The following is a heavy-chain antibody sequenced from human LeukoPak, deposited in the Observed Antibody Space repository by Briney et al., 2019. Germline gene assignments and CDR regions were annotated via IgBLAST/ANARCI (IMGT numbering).Heavy chain of an antibody. CDR3: TRVGDSGNYSPPYFDY. Sequence: GGSLRLSCTASGFTFGDYAMSWFRQAPGKGLEWVGFIRSKAYGGTTEYAASVKGRFTISRDDSKSIAYLQMNSLKTEDTAVYYCTRVGDSGNYSPPYFDYWGQGSLVTVSS. CDR2: IRSKAYGGTT. D-gene: IGHD1-26*01. V-gene: IGHV3-49*03. J-gene: IGHJ4*02. CDR1: GFTFGDYA.